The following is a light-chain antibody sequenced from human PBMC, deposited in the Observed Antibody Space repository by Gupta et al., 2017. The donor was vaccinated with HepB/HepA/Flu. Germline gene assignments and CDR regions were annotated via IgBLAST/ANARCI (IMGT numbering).Light chain of an antibody. V-gene: IGLV2-14*03. J-gene: IGLJ1*01. Sequence: QSALTQPASVSGSPGQSIAISCTGTSSDIGGYSYVSWFQQYAGKAPKVIIYDVSSRPSGVADRFSGSKSGNTASLTISGLQAEDEADYYCSSFTSRATYVFGTGTKVTVL. CDR1: SSDIGGYSY. CDR2: DVS. CDR3: SSFTSRATYV.